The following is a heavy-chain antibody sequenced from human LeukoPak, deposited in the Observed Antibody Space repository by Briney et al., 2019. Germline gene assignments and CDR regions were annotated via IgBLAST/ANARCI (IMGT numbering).Heavy chain of an antibody. Sequence: GGSLRLSCAASGFTFKLYWMHWVRHVPGRGPVWVSRINHDGSDTIYADSVRGRFTISRDDAKNTLYLQMNNLRAEDTAVYYCVRGGPSTWYWGQGTLVTVSS. J-gene: IGHJ4*02. CDR1: GFTFKLYW. CDR3: VRGGPSTWY. V-gene: IGHV3-74*01. CDR2: INHDGSDT.